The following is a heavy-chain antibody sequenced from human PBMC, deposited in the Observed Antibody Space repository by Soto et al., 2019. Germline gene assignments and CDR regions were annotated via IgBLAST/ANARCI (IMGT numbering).Heavy chain of an antibody. CDR3: ARKTMITFGGVIVHDAFDI. CDR1: VGSISSSSYY. Sequence: SETLSFTGTVSVGSISSSSYYWGWIGQPPGKGLEWIGRIYYGGSTYYNPSLKSRVTISVDTSKNQFSLKLSSVTAADTAVYYCARKTMITFGGVIVHDAFDIWGQGTMVTVSS. D-gene: IGHD3-16*02. V-gene: IGHV4-39*01. J-gene: IGHJ3*02. CDR2: IYYGGST.